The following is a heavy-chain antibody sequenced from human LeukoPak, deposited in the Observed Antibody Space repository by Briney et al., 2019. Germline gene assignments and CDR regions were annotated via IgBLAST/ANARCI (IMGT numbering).Heavy chain of an antibody. Sequence: GGSLRLSCAASGFTFSSYAMSWVRQAPGKGLEWVSAISGSGGSTYYADSVKGRFTISRDNSKNTLYLQMNSLRAEDTAVYYCAKDEENSSGWYVDDAFDIWGQGTMVTVSS. D-gene: IGHD6-19*01. CDR3: AKDEENSSGWYVDDAFDI. J-gene: IGHJ3*02. CDR2: ISGSGGST. V-gene: IGHV3-23*01. CDR1: GFTFSSYA.